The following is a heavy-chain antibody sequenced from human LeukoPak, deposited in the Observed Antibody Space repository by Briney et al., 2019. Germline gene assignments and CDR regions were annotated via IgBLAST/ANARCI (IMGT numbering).Heavy chain of an antibody. J-gene: IGHJ4*02. Sequence: GGSLRLSCAASGFTFSSYAMSWVRQAPGTGLEWVSSISGSGGGTYYADSVKGRFTVSRDNSKNTLYLQMNSLRAEDTAVYYCAKGMTTVTKGGYWGQGTLVTVSS. CDR3: AKGMTTVTKGGY. D-gene: IGHD4-17*01. CDR2: ISGSGGGT. V-gene: IGHV3-23*01. CDR1: GFTFSSYA.